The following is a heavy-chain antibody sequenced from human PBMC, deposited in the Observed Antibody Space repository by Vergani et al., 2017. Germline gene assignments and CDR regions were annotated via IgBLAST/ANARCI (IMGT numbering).Heavy chain of an antibody. D-gene: IGHD3-3*01. CDR3: AREVNYDVWSGHPSALSWFDP. Sequence: QVPLVQSGAEVKKPGASVKVSCKASGYTFTSYGISWVRQAPGQGLEWMGWISAYNGNTNYAQKLQGRITMTTDTSTSTADMELRSLRSDDTAVYYCAREVNYDVWSGHPSALSWFDPWGQGTLVTVSS. CDR2: ISAYNGNT. CDR1: GYTFTSYG. J-gene: IGHJ5*02. V-gene: IGHV1-18*04.